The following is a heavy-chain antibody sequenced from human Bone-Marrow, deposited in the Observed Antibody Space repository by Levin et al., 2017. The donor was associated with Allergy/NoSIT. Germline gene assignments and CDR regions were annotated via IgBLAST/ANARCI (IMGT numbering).Heavy chain of an antibody. Sequence: LTGGSLRLSCAASGFTFSSYAMSWVRQAPGKGLEWVSAISGSGGSTYYADSVKGRFTISRDNSKNTLYLQMNSLRAEDTAVYYCAGMEVVTATHFDYWGQGTLVTVSS. CDR2: ISGSGGST. D-gene: IGHD2-21*02. J-gene: IGHJ4*02. CDR3: AGMEVVTATHFDY. V-gene: IGHV3-23*01. CDR1: GFTFSSYA.